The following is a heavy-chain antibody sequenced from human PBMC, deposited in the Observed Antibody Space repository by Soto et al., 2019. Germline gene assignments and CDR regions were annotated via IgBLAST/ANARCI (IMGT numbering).Heavy chain of an antibody. CDR1: GPPFTSYS. CDR3: SRVRNSQLYYYYSGMGV. CDR2: IIPIIGTA. D-gene: IGHD6-13*01. V-gene: IGHV1-69*13. J-gene: IGHJ6*02. Sequence: SEKVSCRASGPPFTSYSNSWVRQAPAQGLEWMGGIIPIIGTAIYAQKFQGRVTTTADESTITAYRELSRLRSEDPAVYYCSRVRNSQLYYYYSGMGVWGQGTAVTVAS.